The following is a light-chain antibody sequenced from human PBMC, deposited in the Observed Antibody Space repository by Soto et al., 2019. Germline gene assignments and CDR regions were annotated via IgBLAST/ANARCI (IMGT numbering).Light chain of an antibody. CDR3: SSYTSSNTDV. Sequence: QSVLTQPASVSGSPGQSITISCTGTISDVSGYNFVSWYQQYPGEAPKLMIYDVSNRPSGVSNRFSGAKSGNTASLTISGLQAEDEADYYCSSYTSSNTDVFGTGTKLTVL. CDR1: ISDVSGYNF. J-gene: IGLJ1*01. V-gene: IGLV2-14*03. CDR2: DVS.